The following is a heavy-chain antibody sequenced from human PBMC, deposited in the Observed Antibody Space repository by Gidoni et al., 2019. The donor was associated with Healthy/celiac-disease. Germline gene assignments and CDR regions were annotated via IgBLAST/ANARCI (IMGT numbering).Heavy chain of an antibody. V-gene: IGHV1-2*02. Sequence: QVQLVQSGAEVKKPGASVKVSCKASGYTFTGYYMHWVRQAPGQGLEWMGWINPTSGGTNYAQKFQGRVTMTRDTSISTAYMELSRLRSDDTAVYYCARGYNWNYGSWFDPWGQGTLVTVSS. CDR2: INPTSGGT. D-gene: IGHD1-7*01. CDR3: ARGYNWNYGSWFDP. J-gene: IGHJ5*02. CDR1: GYTFTGYY.